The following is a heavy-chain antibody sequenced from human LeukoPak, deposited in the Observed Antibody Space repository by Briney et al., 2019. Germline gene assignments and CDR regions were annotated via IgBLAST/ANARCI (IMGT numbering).Heavy chain of an antibody. CDR2: INPNSGGT. CDR3: ASMQWLVHGYDY. CDR1: GYTFTGYY. Sequence: ASVNVSCKASGYTFTGYYMHWVRQAPGQGLEWMGWINPNSGGTNYAQKFQGRVTMTRDTSISTAYMELSRLRSDDTAVYYCASMQWLVHGYDYWGQGTLVTVSS. V-gene: IGHV1-2*02. J-gene: IGHJ4*02. D-gene: IGHD6-19*01.